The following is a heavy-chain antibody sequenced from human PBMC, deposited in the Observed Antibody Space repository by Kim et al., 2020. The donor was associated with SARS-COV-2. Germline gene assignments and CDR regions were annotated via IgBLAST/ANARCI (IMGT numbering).Heavy chain of an antibody. D-gene: IGHD3-10*01. CDR2: ISGPGTST. J-gene: IGHJ6*02. V-gene: IGHV3-23*01. CDR3: AKGTRILWLGQVLNYYFYSMDV. CDR1: ESFNDGA. Sequence: GGSLRLSCVASESFNDGAMAWVRQAPGKGLEWVSAISGPGTSTFYADSVKGRFTISRDNSRNTLYLQMNSLRAEDTAVYYCAKGTRILWLGQVLNYYFYSMDVWGQGTTVTVSS.